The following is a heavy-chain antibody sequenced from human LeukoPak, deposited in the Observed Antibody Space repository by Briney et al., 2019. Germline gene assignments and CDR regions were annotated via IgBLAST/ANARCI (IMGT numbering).Heavy chain of an antibody. D-gene: IGHD3-22*01. CDR3: ARVPLPYYYDSSVSDY. CDR2: INHSGST. J-gene: IGHJ4*02. V-gene: IGHV4-34*01. Sequence: SETLSLTCAVYGGSFSGYYWSWIRQPPGKGLEWIGEINHSGSTNYNPSLKNRVTISVDTSKNQFSLKLSSVTAADTAVYYCARVPLPYYYDSSVSDYWGQGTLVTVSS. CDR1: GGSFSGYY.